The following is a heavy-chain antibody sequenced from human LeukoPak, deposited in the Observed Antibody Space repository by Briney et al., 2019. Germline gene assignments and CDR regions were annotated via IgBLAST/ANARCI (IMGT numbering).Heavy chain of an antibody. CDR1: GFTFSSYW. Sequence: PGGSLRLSCAASGFTFSSYWMSWVRQAPGKGLEWVANIKQDGSEKYYVDSVKGRFTISRDNAKNSLYLQMNSLRAEDTAVHYCARAPAIYGGPHFDYWGQGTLVTVSS. CDR3: ARAPAIYGGPHFDY. D-gene: IGHD4-23*01. J-gene: IGHJ4*02. CDR2: IKQDGSEK. V-gene: IGHV3-7*01.